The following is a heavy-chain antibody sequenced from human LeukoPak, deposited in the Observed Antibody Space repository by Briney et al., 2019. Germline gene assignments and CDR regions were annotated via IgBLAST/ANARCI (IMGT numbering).Heavy chain of an antibody. CDR2: MSYDERNK. CDR3: ANGPMITFGGLTEREFDY. D-gene: IGHD3-16*01. J-gene: IGHJ4*02. Sequence: PGRSLRLSCAVSGFTFSSYGMHWVRQAPGKGLEWVAFMSYDERNKYYGDSVKGRFTTSRDISKNTLYLQMDSLRAEDTAVYYCANGPMITFGGLTEREFDYWGQGTLVTVSS. V-gene: IGHV3-30*18. CDR1: GFTFSSYG.